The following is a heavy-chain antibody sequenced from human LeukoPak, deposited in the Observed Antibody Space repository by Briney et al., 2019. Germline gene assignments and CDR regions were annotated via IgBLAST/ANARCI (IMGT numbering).Heavy chain of an antibody. CDR3: ARSYGSGSYYYYYYYMDV. CDR2: INHSGST. D-gene: IGHD3-10*01. J-gene: IGHJ6*03. CDR1: GGSFSGYY. V-gene: IGHV4-34*01. Sequence: KSSETLSLTCAVYGGSFSGYYWSWIRQPPGKGLEWIGEINHSGSTSYNPSLKSRVTISVDTSKNQFSLKLSSVTAADTAVYYCARSYGSGSYYYYYYYMDVWGKGTTVTISS.